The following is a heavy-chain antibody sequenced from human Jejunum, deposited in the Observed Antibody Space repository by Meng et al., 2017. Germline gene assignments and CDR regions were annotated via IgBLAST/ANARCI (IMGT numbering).Heavy chain of an antibody. J-gene: IGHJ4*01. CDR2: IKPDGNTI. Sequence: VEAVEAGGGLVQPGGPLRLSCAASGFPFSTYSMHWVRQAPGKGLEWVSQIKPDGNTISYADSVRGRFTISRDNAKSTLYLEMNSLRAEDAAVYYCARDNDWVVWDYWGRGTLVTVSS. CDR1: GFPFSTYS. D-gene: IGHD1-1*01. V-gene: IGHV3-74*01. CDR3: ARDNDWVVWDY.